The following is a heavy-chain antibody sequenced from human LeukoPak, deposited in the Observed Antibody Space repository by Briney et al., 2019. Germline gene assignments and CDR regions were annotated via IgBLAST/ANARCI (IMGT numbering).Heavy chain of an antibody. CDR2: IYNTGAT. V-gene: IGHV3-53*01. J-gene: IGHJ3*02. Sequence: GGSLRLSCAASGFTVSDNYMTWVRQAPGKGLEWVSSIYNTGATHYAESVKGRFTISRDNSENTLFLQMNSLRAEDMAVYYCARIEWERLGRAFDIWGQGTMVTVSS. CDR1: GFTVSDNY. D-gene: IGHD1-26*01. CDR3: ARIEWERLGRAFDI.